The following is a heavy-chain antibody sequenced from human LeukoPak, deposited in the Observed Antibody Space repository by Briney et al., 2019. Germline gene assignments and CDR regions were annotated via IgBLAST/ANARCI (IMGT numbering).Heavy chain of an antibody. J-gene: IGHJ5*02. D-gene: IGHD5-18*01. V-gene: IGHV1-8*01. Sequence: ASVKVSCKASGYTFTSYDINWVRQATGQGLEWMGWMNPNSGNTGYAQKFQGRVTMTRNTSISTAYMELSSLRSEDTAVYYCATGPDTAMVNDWFDPWGQGTLVTVSS. CDR1: GYTFTSYD. CDR2: MNPNSGNT. CDR3: ATGPDTAMVNDWFDP.